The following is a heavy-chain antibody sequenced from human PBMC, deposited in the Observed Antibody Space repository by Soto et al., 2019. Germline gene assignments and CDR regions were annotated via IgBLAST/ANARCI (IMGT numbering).Heavy chain of an antibody. CDR1: GYTFTGYY. CDR2: VNPNSGGT. D-gene: IGHD1-26*01. V-gene: IGHV1-2*02. CDR3: ARDLGVGATRKMIDY. J-gene: IGHJ4*02. Sequence: ASVKVSCKASGYTFTGYYMHWVRQAPGQGLEWMGWVNPNSGGTNYAQKFQGRVTMTRDTSISTAYMELSRLRSDDTAVYYCARDLGVGATRKMIDYWGQGTLGTASS.